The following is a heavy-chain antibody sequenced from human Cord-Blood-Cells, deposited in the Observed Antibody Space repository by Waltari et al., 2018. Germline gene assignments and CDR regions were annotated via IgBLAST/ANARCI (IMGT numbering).Heavy chain of an antibody. Sequence: QVQLQESGPGLVKPSQTLSLTCPVSGGAIGSAGYYWSWLRQHPGKGLEWIGYIYYSGSTYYNPSLKSRVTISVDTSKNQFSLKLSSVTAADTAVYYCARGMVGNFDLWGRGTLVTVSS. D-gene: IGHD2-15*01. CDR1: GGAIGSAGYY. CDR3: ARGMVGNFDL. J-gene: IGHJ2*01. V-gene: IGHV4-31*03. CDR2: IYYSGST.